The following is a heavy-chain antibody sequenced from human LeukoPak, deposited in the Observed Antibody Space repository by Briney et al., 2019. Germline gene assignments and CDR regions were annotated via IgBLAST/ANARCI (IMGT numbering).Heavy chain of an antibody. Sequence: PGGSLRLSCTASGSTFSAYSMNWVRQAPGKGLEWVSSVSSSSSYIYYADSVKGRFTISRDNAKNSLYLQMNSLRAEDTAVYHCAREDNGAYGEGRKGEFDYWGQGTLVTVSS. CDR1: GSTFSAYS. CDR3: AREDNGAYGEGRKGEFDY. D-gene: IGHD4-17*01. J-gene: IGHJ4*02. V-gene: IGHV3-21*01. CDR2: VSSSSSYI.